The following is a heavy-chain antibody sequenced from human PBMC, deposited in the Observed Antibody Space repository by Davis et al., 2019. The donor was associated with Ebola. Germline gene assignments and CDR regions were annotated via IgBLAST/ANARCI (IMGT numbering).Heavy chain of an antibody. CDR1: GFTFDDYA. CDR3: AKADYDSSGYYYRWFDY. D-gene: IGHD3-22*01. CDR2: ISWNNGSI. V-gene: IGHV3-9*03. Sequence: GGSLRLSCAASGFTFDDYAMHWVRQAPGKGLEWVSGISWNNGSIGYADSVKGRFTISRDNAKNSLYLQMNSLRAEDMALYYCAKADYDSSGYYYRWFDYWGQGTLVTVSS. J-gene: IGHJ4*02.